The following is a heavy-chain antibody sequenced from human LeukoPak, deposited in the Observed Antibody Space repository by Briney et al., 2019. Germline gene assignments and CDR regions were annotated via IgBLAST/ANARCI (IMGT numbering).Heavy chain of an antibody. Sequence: PSETLSLTCTVSGGSISSGGYYWSWIRQHPGKGLEWIGYIHYSGSTYYNPSLKSRVTISVDTSKNQFSLKLSSVTAADTAVHYCASQSGGSVENNWFDPWGQGTLVTVSS. J-gene: IGHJ5*02. CDR2: IHYSGST. D-gene: IGHD3-10*01. CDR3: ASQSGGSVENNWFDP. V-gene: IGHV4-31*03. CDR1: GGSISSGGYY.